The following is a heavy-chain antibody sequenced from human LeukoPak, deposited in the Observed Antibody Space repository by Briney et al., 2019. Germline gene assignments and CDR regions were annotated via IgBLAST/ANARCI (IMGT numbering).Heavy chain of an antibody. CDR1: GYTFTTYG. V-gene: IGHV1-18*01. D-gene: IGHD2-8*02. Sequence: ASVKVSCKASGYTFTTYGIGWLRQAPGQGLDWMGWISGYNGNTNYAQKFQGRVTMTTDTTTSTAYMELRSLRSDDTAGYYCARTSHESVLYWSAAWGQGSLVNVSS. CDR2: ISGYNGNT. J-gene: IGHJ5*02. CDR3: ARTSHESVLYWSAA.